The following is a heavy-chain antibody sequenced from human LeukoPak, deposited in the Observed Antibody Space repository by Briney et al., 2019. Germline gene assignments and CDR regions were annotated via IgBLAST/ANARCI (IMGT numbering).Heavy chain of an antibody. D-gene: IGHD2-2*03. CDR1: GGTFSSYA. Sequence: GASVTVSCKASGGTFSSYAISWVRQAPGQGLEWMGGIIPIFGTANYAQKFQGRVTITADESTSTAYMELSSLRSEDTAVYYCARDVGYCSSTSCYYYYYYGMDVWGQGTTVTVSS. CDR3: ARDVGYCSSTSCYYYYYYGMDV. J-gene: IGHJ6*02. CDR2: IIPIFGTA. V-gene: IGHV1-69*13.